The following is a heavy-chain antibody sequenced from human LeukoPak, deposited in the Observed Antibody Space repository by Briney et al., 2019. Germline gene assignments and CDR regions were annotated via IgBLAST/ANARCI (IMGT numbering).Heavy chain of an antibody. V-gene: IGHV3-23*01. D-gene: IGHD3-10*01. Sequence: PGGSLRLSCAASGFTFSVYAMNWVRQAPGKGLEWVSAISGRGGSTYYADSVKGRFTISRDNSKNTLYLQLNSLRVEDTAVYYCARAGVLWSGESKFDYWGQGTQVTVSS. CDR3: ARAGVLWSGESKFDY. CDR1: GFTFSVYA. CDR2: ISGRGGST. J-gene: IGHJ4*02.